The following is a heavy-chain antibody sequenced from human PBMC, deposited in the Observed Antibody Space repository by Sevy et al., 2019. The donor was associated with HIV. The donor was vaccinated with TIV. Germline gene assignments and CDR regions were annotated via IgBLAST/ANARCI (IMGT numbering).Heavy chain of an antibody. Sequence: GGSLRLSCAASGFTFSSYAMSWVRQAPGKGLEWVSAISGSGGSTYYAYSVKGRFTISRDNSKNTLYLQMNSLRAEDTAVYYCAKGQAQLWLRGPDFDYWGQGTLVTVSS. CDR1: GFTFSSYA. J-gene: IGHJ4*02. D-gene: IGHD5-18*01. CDR2: ISGSGGST. CDR3: AKGQAQLWLRGPDFDY. V-gene: IGHV3-23*01.